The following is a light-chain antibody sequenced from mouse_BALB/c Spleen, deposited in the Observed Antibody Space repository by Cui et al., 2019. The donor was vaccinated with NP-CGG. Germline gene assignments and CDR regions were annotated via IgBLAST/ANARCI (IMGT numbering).Light chain of an antibody. CDR1: TGAVTTSNY. CDR3: ALWYSNHWV. J-gene: IGLJ1*01. Sequence: QSFVTQKSAPTTSPGETVTLTCRSSTGAVTTSNYANWVQEKPDHLFTGLIGGTNNRVPGVPARFSGSLIGDKAALTITGAQTEDEAIYFCALWYSNHWVFGGGTKLTVL. V-gene: IGLV1*01. CDR2: GTN.